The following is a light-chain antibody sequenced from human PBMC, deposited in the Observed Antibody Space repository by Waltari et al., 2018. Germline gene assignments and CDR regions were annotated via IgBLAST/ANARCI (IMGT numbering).Light chain of an antibody. V-gene: IGKV1-16*02. CDR2: GAS. CDR1: RYISNF. Sequence: DIKITQSPSSLSASVGDRVTLTCRASRYISNFLGSFQQKPGNAPKSLIYGASRLQSGVPSKVSGSGSETYFTLPITRLQPEDFATYCCQHYHSYPPTFCPGTKVDVK. CDR3: QHYHSYPPT. J-gene: IGKJ3*01.